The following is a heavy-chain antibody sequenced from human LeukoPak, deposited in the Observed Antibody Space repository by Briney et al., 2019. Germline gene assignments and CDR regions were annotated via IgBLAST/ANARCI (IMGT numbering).Heavy chain of an antibody. D-gene: IGHD6-6*01. V-gene: IGHV3-23*01. J-gene: IGHJ4*02. CDR1: GFTFSSYA. CDR3: AKVSRYSSSTLSTGNYFDS. CDR2: VTGNSGST. Sequence: GGSLRLSCAASGFTFSSYAMSWVRQAPGKGLEWVSDVTGNSGSTNYGDSVKGRFTISRDNSKNMLYLQMNSLRAEDTAIYYCAKVSRYSSSTLSTGNYFDSWGQGTLVTVSS.